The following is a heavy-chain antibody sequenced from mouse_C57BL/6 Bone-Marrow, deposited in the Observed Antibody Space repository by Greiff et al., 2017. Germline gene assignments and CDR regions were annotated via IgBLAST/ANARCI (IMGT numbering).Heavy chain of an antibody. CDR3: ARSRRRPYFDG. V-gene: IGHV1-76*01. CDR1: GYTFTDYY. J-gene: IGHJ1*03. Sequence: VQLQQSGAELVRPGASVKLSCKASGYTFTDYYINWVKQRPGQGLEWIARIYPGSGNTYYNEKFKGKATLTAEKSSSTAYMQLSILTSEDSAVYFWARSRRRPYFDGWGTGTTVTVSS. CDR2: IYPGSGNT.